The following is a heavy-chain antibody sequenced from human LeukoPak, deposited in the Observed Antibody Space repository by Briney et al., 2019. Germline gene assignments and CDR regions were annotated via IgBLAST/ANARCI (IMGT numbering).Heavy chain of an antibody. D-gene: IGHD6-13*01. J-gene: IGHJ6*02. CDR2: ISGSGGST. V-gene: IGHV3-23*01. CDR1: GFTFSSYA. CDR3: AKADSSSWYTYYGMDV. Sequence: GGSLRLSCAASGFTFSSYAMSWVRQAPGKGLEWVSAISGSGGSTYYADSVKGRFTISGDNSKNTLYLQMNSLRAEDTAVYYCAKADSSSWYTYYGMDVWGQGTTVTVSS.